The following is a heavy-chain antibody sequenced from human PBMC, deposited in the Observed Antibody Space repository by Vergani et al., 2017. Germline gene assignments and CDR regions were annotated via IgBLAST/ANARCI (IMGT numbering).Heavy chain of an antibody. Sequence: EVQLVESGGGLVKPGGSLRLSCAASGFTFSSYSMNWVRQAPGKGLEWVSSISSSSSYIYYGDSVKGRFTISRDNSKNSLYLQMNSLRAEDTDVYYCARDLFYYESSGYYSGFFDYWGQGTLVTVSS. CDR2: ISSSSSYI. V-gene: IGHV3-21*01. CDR1: GFTFSSYS. D-gene: IGHD3-22*01. J-gene: IGHJ4*02. CDR3: ARDLFYYESSGYYSGFFDY.